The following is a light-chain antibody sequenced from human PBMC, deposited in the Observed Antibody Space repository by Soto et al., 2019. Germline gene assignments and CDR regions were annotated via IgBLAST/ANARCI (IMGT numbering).Light chain of an antibody. V-gene: IGLV2-8*01. Sequence: QSALTQPPSASGSPGQSVTISCTGTSSDVGAYNYVSWYQQHPGKAPKLMIYEVSKRPSGVPDRFSGSKSGNTASLTVSGLQAEDEADYYCSSHAGRKNYVFGTGTKVT. J-gene: IGLJ1*01. CDR1: SSDVGAYNY. CDR2: EVS. CDR3: SSHAGRKNYV.